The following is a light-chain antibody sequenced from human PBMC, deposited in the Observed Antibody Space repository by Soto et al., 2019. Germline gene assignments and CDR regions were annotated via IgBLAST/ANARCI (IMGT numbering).Light chain of an antibody. Sequence: EIVLTQSPGTLSLSPGERATLSCRASQTVSRNLAWYQQRPGQAPRLLIYDASNRATGIPARFSGSGSGTDFTLTISSLEPEDFAVYYCQHRNNRPFSFGPGTKVDIK. CDR2: DAS. J-gene: IGKJ3*01. CDR1: QTVSRN. CDR3: QHRNNRPFS. V-gene: IGKV3-11*01.